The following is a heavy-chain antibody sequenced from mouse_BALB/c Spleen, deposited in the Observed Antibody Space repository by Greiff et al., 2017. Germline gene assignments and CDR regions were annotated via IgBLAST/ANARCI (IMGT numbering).Heavy chain of an antibody. CDR2: ISNGGGST. Sequence: EVMLVESGGGLVQPGGSLKLSCAASGFTFSSYTMSWVRQTPEKRLEWVAYISNGGGSTYYPDTVKGRFTISRDNAKNTLYLQMSSLKSEDTAMYYCARQNDGYYRGYFDYWGQGTTLTVSS. V-gene: IGHV5-12-2*01. CDR1: GFTFSSYT. D-gene: IGHD2-3*01. J-gene: IGHJ2*01. CDR3: ARQNDGYYRGYFDY.